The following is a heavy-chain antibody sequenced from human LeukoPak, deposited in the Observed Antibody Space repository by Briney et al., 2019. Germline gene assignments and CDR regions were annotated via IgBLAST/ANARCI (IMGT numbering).Heavy chain of an antibody. CDR2: MNPNSGNT. J-gene: IGHJ4*02. V-gene: IGHV1-8*01. CDR3: ARDIPRYYDFWSGYYSD. CDR1: GYTFTSYD. Sequence: ASVKVSCKASGYTFTSYDINWVRQATGQGLEWMGWMNPNSGNTGYAQKFQGRVTMTRNTSISTAYMELSSLRSEDTAVYYCARDIPRYYDFWSGYYSDWGQGTLVTVSS. D-gene: IGHD3-3*01.